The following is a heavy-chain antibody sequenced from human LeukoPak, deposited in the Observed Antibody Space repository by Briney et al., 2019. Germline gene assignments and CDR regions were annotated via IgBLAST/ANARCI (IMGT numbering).Heavy chain of an antibody. Sequence: GGSLRLSCAASGFTVSRNYMSWVRQAPGKGLEWVSVIYSGGDTYYADSVEGRFTISRDNSKNTLYLQMNRLRAEDTAVYSCARSPAYGDYLFDSWGQGTLVTVSS. V-gene: IGHV3-66*01. CDR2: IYSGGDT. J-gene: IGHJ4*02. CDR3: ARSPAYGDYLFDS. CDR1: GFTVSRNY. D-gene: IGHD4-17*01.